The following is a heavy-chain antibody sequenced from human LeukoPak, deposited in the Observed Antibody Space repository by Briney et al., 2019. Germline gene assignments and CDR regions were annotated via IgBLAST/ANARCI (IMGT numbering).Heavy chain of an antibody. J-gene: IGHJ3*01. D-gene: IGHD2-2*01. CDR1: GDSMSSGGYL. Sequence: SGTLSLTCSVSGDSMSSGGYLWTWMRQHPGKGLEWIGYIFYNGGSYYSPSLQSRLTISVDTSQKQFSLKMSSVTAADTAVYYCVRLTCSGSSCSGGGAFDVWGQGTVVTVSS. CDR3: VRLTCSGSSCSGGGAFDV. V-gene: IGHV4-31*03. CDR2: IFYNGGS.